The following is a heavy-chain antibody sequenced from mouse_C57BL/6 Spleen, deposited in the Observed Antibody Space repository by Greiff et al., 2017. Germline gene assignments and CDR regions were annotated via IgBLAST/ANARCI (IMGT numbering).Heavy chain of an antibody. CDR2: ISDGGSYT. CDR3: ARVYYYGSSYRGTFDY. CDR1: GFTFSSYA. D-gene: IGHD1-1*01. J-gene: IGHJ2*01. Sequence: EVQGVESGGGLVKPGGSLKLSCAASGFTFSSYAMSWVRQTPEKRLEWVATISDGGSYTYYPDNVKGRFTISRDNAKYNLYLQMSHLKSEDTAMYYCARVYYYGSSYRGTFDYWGQGTTLTVSS. V-gene: IGHV5-4*01.